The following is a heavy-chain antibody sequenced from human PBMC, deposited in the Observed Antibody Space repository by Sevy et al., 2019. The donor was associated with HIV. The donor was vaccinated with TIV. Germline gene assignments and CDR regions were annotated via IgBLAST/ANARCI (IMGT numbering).Heavy chain of an antibody. V-gene: IGHV1-18*01. D-gene: IGHD1-26*01. J-gene: IGHJ1*01. Sequence: ASEKVSCKASGYTFTYYHITWVRQAPGQGLEWMGWITPNNGHTNIAQRLQGRVTMTTDTSTSTAYLELRSLTSDDTAVYYCARAPSGSQGPGQYFHHWGQGTLVTVSS. CDR1: GYTFTYYH. CDR2: ITPNNGHT. CDR3: ARAPSGSQGPGQYFHH.